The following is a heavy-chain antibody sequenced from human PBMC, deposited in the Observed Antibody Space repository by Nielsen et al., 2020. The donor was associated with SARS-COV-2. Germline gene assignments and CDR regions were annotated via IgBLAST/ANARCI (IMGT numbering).Heavy chain of an antibody. CDR2: IFYRGNT. V-gene: IGHV4-59*01. J-gene: IGHJ4*02. Sequence: SETLSLTCFVSGGPISNFHWSWVRQPTGKGLEWIGYIFYRGNTNYNPSLKSRVTISVDTSKNQFSLKVNSVTAADTAVYYCVRIDMATISVDYWGRGTLVTVSS. CDR3: VRIDMATISVDY. CDR1: GGPISNFH. D-gene: IGHD5-24*01.